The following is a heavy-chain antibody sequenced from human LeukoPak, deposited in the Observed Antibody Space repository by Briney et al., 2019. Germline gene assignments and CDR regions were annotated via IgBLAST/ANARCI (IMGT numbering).Heavy chain of an antibody. J-gene: IGHJ4*02. CDR3: AGDPSPPSYGSPIFDY. V-gene: IGHV1-69*05. Sequence: SVKVSCKASGGIFSSYAISWVRQAPGQGLEWMGGIIPIFGTANYAQKFQGRVTITTDGSTRKAYMELSSLRSEDTAVYYCAGDPSPPSYGSPIFDYWGQGTLVTVSS. CDR2: IIPIFGTA. CDR1: GGIFSSYA. D-gene: IGHD5-18*01.